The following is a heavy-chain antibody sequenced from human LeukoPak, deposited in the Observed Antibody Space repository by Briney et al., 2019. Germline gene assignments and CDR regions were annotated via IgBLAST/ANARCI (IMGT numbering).Heavy chain of an antibody. D-gene: IGHD3-3*01. J-gene: IGHJ6*03. CDR1: GGSISSRTYY. Sequence: SETLSLTCTVSGGSISSRTYYWGWIRQPPGKGLEWIGSIYYSGSTYYNPSLKSRVTISVDTSKNQFSLKLSSVTAADTAVYYCARTDVGYDFWSRPVPYYMDVWGKGTTVTVSS. CDR2: IYYSGST. V-gene: IGHV4-39*07. CDR3: ARTDVGYDFWSRPVPYYMDV.